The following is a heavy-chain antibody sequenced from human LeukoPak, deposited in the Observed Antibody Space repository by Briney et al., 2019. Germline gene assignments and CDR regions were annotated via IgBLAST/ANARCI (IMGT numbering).Heavy chain of an antibody. CDR1: GFTFRSYY. D-gene: IGHD3-22*01. J-gene: IGHJ4*02. CDR3: ARISYDSSGYYDY. V-gene: IGHV3-74*01. CDR2: IDSDGNIT. Sequence: EGSVRLSCAASGFTFRSYYVHGLRQAPGKGVVWVSRIDSDGNITTYADSVKGRFTISRDNAKNTLYLQMNSLRAEDTAVYYCARISYDSSGYYDYWGQGTLVTVSS.